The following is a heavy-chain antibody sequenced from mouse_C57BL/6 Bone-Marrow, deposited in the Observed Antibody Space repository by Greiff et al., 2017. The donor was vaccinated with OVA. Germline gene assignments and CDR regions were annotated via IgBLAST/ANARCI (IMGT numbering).Heavy chain of an antibody. V-gene: IGHV1-81*01. CDR1: GYTFTSYG. Sequence: VQLQQSGAELARPGASVKLSCKASGYTFTSYGISWVKQRTGQGLAWIGAIYPRSGNTYYNEKFKGKATLTADKSSRTAYMELRSLTSEDSAVYFCVLYYYGSSYEYFDVWGTGTTVTVSS. D-gene: IGHD1-1*01. CDR2: IYPRSGNT. J-gene: IGHJ1*03. CDR3: VLYYYGSSYEYFDV.